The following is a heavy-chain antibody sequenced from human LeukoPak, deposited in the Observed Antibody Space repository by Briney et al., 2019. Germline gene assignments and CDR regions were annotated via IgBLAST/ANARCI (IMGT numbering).Heavy chain of an antibody. CDR2: INWNGGST. D-gene: IGHD3-10*01. CDR3: ARDWYYYGSGSPNLIFDY. Sequence: GGSLRLSCAASGFTFDEYGMSWVRQAPGKGLEWVSGINWNGGSTGFADSVKGRFTISRDNAKNSLYLQMNSLRAEDTALYYCARDWYYYGSGSPNLIFDYWGQGTLVTVSS. CDR1: GFTFDEYG. J-gene: IGHJ4*02. V-gene: IGHV3-20*04.